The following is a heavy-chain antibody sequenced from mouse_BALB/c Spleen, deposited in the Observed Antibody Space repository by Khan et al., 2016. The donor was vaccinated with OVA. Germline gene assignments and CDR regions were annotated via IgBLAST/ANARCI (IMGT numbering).Heavy chain of an antibody. J-gene: IGHJ3*01. V-gene: IGHV1-31*01. CDR3: TRHGYVAWFTY. CDR1: GYSFTSYY. Sequence: VQLKESGPELMKPGASVKISCKASGYSFTSYYIHWVMQSPGTSLEWIGYIYPFSGGTTYNQKFKGKATLTVDKSSSTSYIHLSNLTSEDSAVYYCTRHGYVAWFTYWGQGTLVTVSA. D-gene: IGHD2-2*01. CDR2: IYPFSGGT.